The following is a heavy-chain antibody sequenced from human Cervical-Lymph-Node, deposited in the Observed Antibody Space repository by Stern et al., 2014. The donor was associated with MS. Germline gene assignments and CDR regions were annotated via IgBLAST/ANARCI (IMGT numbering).Heavy chain of an antibody. D-gene: IGHD2-2*01. J-gene: IGHJ4*02. CDR1: GYSLTNYA. CDR3: ARGSTAFDY. Sequence: QVQLMQSGAEVKKPGASVKVSCKVSGYSLTNYAMHWVRQAPGQRLAWMGWINDGNTNTKYSQRFQGRVTITRDTSASTVYLELSSLTSEDTAVYYCARGSTAFDYWGQGTLVTVSS. CDR2: INDGNTNT. V-gene: IGHV1-3*01.